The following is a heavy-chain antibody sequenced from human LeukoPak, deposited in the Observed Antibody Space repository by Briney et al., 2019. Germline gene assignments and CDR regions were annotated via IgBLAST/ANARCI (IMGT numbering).Heavy chain of an antibody. D-gene: IGHD1-20*01. V-gene: IGHV3-23*01. CDR1: GFTFSSYA. Sequence: GGSLRLSCAASGFTFSSYAMSWVRQAPGKGLEWVSAISGSGGSTYYADSVKGRFTISRDNSKNTLYLQMNSLRAEDTAVYYCARLPAARLISGAFDIWGQGTMVTVSS. CDR2: ISGSGGST. J-gene: IGHJ3*02. CDR3: ARLPAARLISGAFDI.